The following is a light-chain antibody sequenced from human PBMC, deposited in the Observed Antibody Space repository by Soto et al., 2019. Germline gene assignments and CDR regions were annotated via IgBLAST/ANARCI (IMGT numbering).Light chain of an antibody. CDR1: SSNIGAGYD. Sequence: QSVLTQPPSVSGAPGQRGTISCTGSSSNIGAGYDVHGYQQLPGTAPKLLIYGNSKRPSGVPDRFSGSKSGTSASLAITGLQAEDDADYYCQSYDSSLSGRVFGTGTKLTVL. CDR2: GNS. CDR3: QSYDSSLSGRV. V-gene: IGLV1-40*01. J-gene: IGLJ1*01.